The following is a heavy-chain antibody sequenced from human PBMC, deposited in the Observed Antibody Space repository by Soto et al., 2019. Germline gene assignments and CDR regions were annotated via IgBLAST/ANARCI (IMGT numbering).Heavy chain of an antibody. Sequence: SETLSLTXAVYGGSFSGYYWSWIRQPPGKGLEWIGEINHSGSTNYNPSLKSRVTISVDTSKNQFSLKLSSVTAADTAVYYCARGRVATIGYYYYYGMDVWGQGTTVTVSS. CDR1: GGSFSGYY. V-gene: IGHV4-34*01. CDR2: INHSGST. D-gene: IGHD5-12*01. CDR3: ARGRVATIGYYYYYGMDV. J-gene: IGHJ6*02.